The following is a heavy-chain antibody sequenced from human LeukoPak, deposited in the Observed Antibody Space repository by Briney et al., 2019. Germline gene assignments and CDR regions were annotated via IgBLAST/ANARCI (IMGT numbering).Heavy chain of an antibody. CDR2: ISSSGSTI. CDR1: GFTFSSYS. J-gene: IGHJ4*02. V-gene: IGHV3-48*04. D-gene: IGHD3-22*01. CDR3: AGSSGYYGDSEFDY. Sequence: HAGGSLRLSCAASGFTFSSYSMNWVRQAPGKGLEWVSYISSSGSTIYYADSVKGRFTISRDNAKNSLYLQMNSLRAEDTAVYYCAGSSGYYGDSEFDYWGQGTLVTVSS.